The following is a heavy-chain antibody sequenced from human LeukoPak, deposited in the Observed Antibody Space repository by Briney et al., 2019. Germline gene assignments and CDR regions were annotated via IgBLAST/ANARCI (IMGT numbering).Heavy chain of an antibody. CDR1: GDSVSSNSAA. CDR2: TYYRSKWYN. D-gene: IGHD1-26*01. J-gene: IGHJ3*02. V-gene: IGHV6-1*01. Sequence: SQTLSLTCAISGDSVSSNSAAWNWIRQSPSRGLEWLGRTYYRSKWYNDYAVSVKSRITINPDTSKNQFSLQLNSVTPEDTAVYYCARDLPRLTSGSYYVNRNDAFDIWGQGKMVTVSS. CDR3: ARDLPRLTSGSYYVNRNDAFDI.